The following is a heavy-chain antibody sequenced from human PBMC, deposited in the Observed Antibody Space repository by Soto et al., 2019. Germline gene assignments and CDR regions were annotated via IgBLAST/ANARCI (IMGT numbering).Heavy chain of an antibody. CDR3: AWESYGSGTTYAFDI. J-gene: IGHJ3*02. CDR1: GFTFSSYG. D-gene: IGHD3-10*01. V-gene: IGHV3-33*01. CDR2: IWYDGSNK. Sequence: GGSLRLSCAASGFTFSSYGMHWVRQAPGKGLEWVAVIWYDGSNKYYADSVKGRFTISRDNSKNTLYLQMNSLRAEDTAVYYCAWESYGSGTTYAFDIWGQGTMVTVSS.